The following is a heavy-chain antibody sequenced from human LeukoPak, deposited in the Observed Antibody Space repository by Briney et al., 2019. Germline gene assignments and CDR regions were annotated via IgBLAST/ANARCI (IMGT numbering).Heavy chain of an antibody. J-gene: IGHJ6*02. Sequence: PGGSLRLSCAASGFTFSSYWMSWVRQAPGKGLEWVANIKQDGSEKYYVDSVKGRFTISRDNAKNSLYLQMNSLRAEDTAVYYCAREPYGSGIHPLYYYGMDVWGQGTTVTVSS. D-gene: IGHD3-10*01. CDR2: IKQDGSEK. V-gene: IGHV3-7*01. CDR3: AREPYGSGIHPLYYYGMDV. CDR1: GFTFSSYW.